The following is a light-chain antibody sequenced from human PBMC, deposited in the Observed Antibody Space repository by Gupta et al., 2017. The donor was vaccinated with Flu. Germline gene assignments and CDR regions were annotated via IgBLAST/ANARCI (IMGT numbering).Light chain of an antibody. Sequence: VTLTCASSTGAVTTDYYPNWIQQRPGQAPRALIYSTTNRHAWTPARFSASLRGGKAALTLSGVQPEDEADYYCLLYYGGNQGVFGGGTRLTVL. CDR2: STT. J-gene: IGLJ3*02. V-gene: IGLV7-43*01. CDR3: LLYYGGNQGV. CDR1: TGAVTTDYY.